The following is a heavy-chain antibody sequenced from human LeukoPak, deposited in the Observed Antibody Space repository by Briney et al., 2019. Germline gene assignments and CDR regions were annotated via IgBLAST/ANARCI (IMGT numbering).Heavy chain of an antibody. CDR1: GGTFSSYA. V-gene: IGHV1-69*06. CDR2: IIPIFGTA. CDR3: ARRDGYKFDY. Sequence: SVKVSCKSSGGTFSSYAISWVRQAPGQGLEWMGRIIPIFGTANYAQKFQGRVTITADKSTSTAYMELSSLRSEDTAVYCCARRDGYKFDYWGQGTLVTVSS. D-gene: IGHD5-24*01. J-gene: IGHJ4*02.